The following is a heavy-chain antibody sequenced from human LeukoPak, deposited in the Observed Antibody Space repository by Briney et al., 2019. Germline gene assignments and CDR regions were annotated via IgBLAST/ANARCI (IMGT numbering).Heavy chain of an antibody. CDR1: GGSISSSIYY. D-gene: IGHD3-22*01. V-gene: IGHV4-39*07. CDR3: ARYVGGYYYDSSGYHANDAFDI. CDR2: IYYSGST. J-gene: IGHJ3*02. Sequence: SETLSLTCTVAGGSISSSIYYWGWIRQPPGKGLEWIGSIYYSGSTYYNPSLKSRVTISVDTSKNQFSLKLRSVTAADTAVYYCARYVGGYYYDSSGYHANDAFDIWGQGTMVTVSS.